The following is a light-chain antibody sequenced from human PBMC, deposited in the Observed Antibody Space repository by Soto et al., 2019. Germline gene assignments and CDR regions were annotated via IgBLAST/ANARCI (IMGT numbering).Light chain of an antibody. CDR2: STS. J-gene: IGKJ1*01. Sequence: EIVLTQSPGTLSLSPGERATLSCRASQSISISYIAWYQQQPGQAPTLLIYSTSIRATGIPDRFSGSGSGTDFTLTISKLEPGDFAVYYCQQYGGSSWTFGQGTKVEIK. CDR1: QSISISY. V-gene: IGKV3-20*01. CDR3: QQYGGSSWT.